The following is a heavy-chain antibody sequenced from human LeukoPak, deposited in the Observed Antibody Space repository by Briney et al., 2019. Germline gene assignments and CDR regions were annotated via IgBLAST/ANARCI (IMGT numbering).Heavy chain of an antibody. V-gene: IGHV3-11*01. J-gene: IGHJ3*02. CDR1: GFTFSDYY. CDR2: ISSSGSTI. CDR3: ARCYYGSGREDDAFDI. D-gene: IGHD3-10*01. Sequence: PGGSLRLSCAASGFTFSDYYMSWIRQAPGKGLEWVSYISSSGSTIYYADSVKGRSTISRDNAKNSLYLQMNSLRAEDTAVYYCARCYYGSGREDDAFDIWGQGTMVTVSS.